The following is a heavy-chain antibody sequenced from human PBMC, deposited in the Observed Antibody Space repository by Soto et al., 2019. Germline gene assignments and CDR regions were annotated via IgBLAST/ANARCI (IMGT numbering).Heavy chain of an antibody. Sequence: SETLSLTCTASGGSISGDYYWNWIRQAPGKGLEWIGYVYHTGSTYHNPSLKSRGSISVDTSNNQFSLKLSSVTAADTAVYFCAREPYDISCNRIDSWGQVIPVTVSS. D-gene: IGHD3-22*01. CDR1: GGSISGDYY. CDR3: AREPYDISCNRIDS. V-gene: IGHV4-30-4*01. CDR2: VYHTGST. J-gene: IGHJ5*01.